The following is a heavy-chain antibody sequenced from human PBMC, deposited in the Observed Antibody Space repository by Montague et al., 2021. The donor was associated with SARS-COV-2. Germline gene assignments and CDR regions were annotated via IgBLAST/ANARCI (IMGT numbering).Heavy chain of an antibody. D-gene: IGHD3-3*01. V-gene: IGHV4-31*03. Sequence: TLSLTCTVSGGSISSGGYYWSWIRQHPGKGLEWIGYIYYSGSTYYNLSLKSRVTISVDTSKNQFSLKLCSVTAADTAVYYCARAGITIFGVVTHYDYWGQGTLVTVSS. CDR3: ARAGITIFGVVTHYDY. J-gene: IGHJ4*02. CDR1: GGSISSGGYY. CDR2: IYYSGST.